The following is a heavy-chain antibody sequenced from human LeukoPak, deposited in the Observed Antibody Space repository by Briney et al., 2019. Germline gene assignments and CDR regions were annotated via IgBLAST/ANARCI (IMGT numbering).Heavy chain of an antibody. D-gene: IGHD4-17*01. CDR3: ARAGYGDYAPLDY. Sequence: GRSLRLSCAASGFTFSSYAMHWVRQAPGKGLEWVAVISYDGSNKYYADSVKGRFTVSRDNSKNTLDLQMNSLRAEDTAVYYCARAGYGDYAPLDYWGQGTLVTVSS. V-gene: IGHV3-30-3*01. CDR2: ISYDGSNK. CDR1: GFTFSSYA. J-gene: IGHJ4*02.